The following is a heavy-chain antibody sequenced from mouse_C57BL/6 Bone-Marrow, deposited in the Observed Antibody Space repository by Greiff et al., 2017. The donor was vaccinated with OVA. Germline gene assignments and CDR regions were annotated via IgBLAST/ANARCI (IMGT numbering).Heavy chain of an antibody. Sequence: EVHLVESGGGLVQPGGSLKLSCAASGFTFSDVYMYWIRQTPEKRLEWVAYISNGGGSTYYPDTVKGRFTISRDNAKNTLYLQMSRLKSEDTAMYYCARLDAMDYWGQGTSVTVSS. V-gene: IGHV5-12*01. CDR3: ARLDAMDY. CDR1: GFTFSDVY. CDR2: ISNGGGST. J-gene: IGHJ4*01.